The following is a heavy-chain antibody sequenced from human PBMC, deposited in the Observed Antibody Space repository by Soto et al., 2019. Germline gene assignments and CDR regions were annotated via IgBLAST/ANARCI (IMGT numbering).Heavy chain of an antibody. Sequence: LGESLKISCKGSGYSFTSYWINWVRQMPGKGLEWMGIIYPGDSDTRYSPAFQGQVTMSADKSNNTAYLQWRSLKASDTAVYYCARHHGSPGSYFGMDVWGQGTTVTVSS. D-gene: IGHD6-13*01. CDR2: IYPGDSDT. J-gene: IGHJ6*02. CDR1: GYSFTSYW. V-gene: IGHV5-51*01. CDR3: ARHHGSPGSYFGMDV.